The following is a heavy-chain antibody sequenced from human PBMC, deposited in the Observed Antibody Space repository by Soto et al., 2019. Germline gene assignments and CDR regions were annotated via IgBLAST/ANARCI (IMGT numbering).Heavy chain of an antibody. V-gene: IGHV1-69*13. D-gene: IGHD3-22*01. CDR1: GGTFSSYA. CDR3: ARDQKSDYYDSSGYPSLDY. Sequence: ASVKVSCKASGGTFSSYAISWVRQAPGQGLEWMGGIIPIFGTANYAQKFQGRVTITADESTSTAYMELSSLRSEDTAVYYCARDQKSDYYDSSGYPSLDYWGQGTLVTVSS. CDR2: IIPIFGTA. J-gene: IGHJ4*02.